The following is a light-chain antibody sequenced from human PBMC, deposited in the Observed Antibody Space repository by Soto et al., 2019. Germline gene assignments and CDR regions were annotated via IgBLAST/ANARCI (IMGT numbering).Light chain of an antibody. Sequence: QPVLTQSPSASASLGASVKLTCTLSSGHSSYAIAWHQQQPEKGPRYLMKLNSDGSHSKGDGIPDRFSDSSSGAERYLTISRLQSEDEADYYCQTWGTGILVFGGGTKLTVL. CDR3: QTWGTGILV. CDR1: SGHSSYA. CDR2: LNSDGSH. J-gene: IGLJ3*02. V-gene: IGLV4-69*01.